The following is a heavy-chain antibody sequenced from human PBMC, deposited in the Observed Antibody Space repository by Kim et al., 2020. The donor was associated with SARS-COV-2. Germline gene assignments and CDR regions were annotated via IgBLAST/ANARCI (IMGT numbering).Heavy chain of an antibody. Sequence: PVKGRFTTSQDNSKTTLYLQMNSLRAGDTAVYYCAKDPIYSYGPYYFDYWGQGTLVTVSS. J-gene: IGHJ4*02. V-gene: IGHV3-23*01. D-gene: IGHD5-18*01. CDR3: AKDPIYSYGPYYFDY.